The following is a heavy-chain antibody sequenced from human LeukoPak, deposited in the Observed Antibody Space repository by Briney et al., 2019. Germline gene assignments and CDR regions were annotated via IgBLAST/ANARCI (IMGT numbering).Heavy chain of an antibody. V-gene: IGHV3-15*01. J-gene: IGHJ6*02. D-gene: IGHD2-2*01. CDR1: GFTVSSNY. CDR2: IKSKTDGGTT. CDR3: TTGHIVVVPAAPYGMDV. Sequence: GGSLRLSCAASGFTVSSNYMSWVRQAPGKGLEWVGRIKSKTDGGTTDYAAPVKGRFTISRDDSKNTLYLQMNSLKTEDTAVYYCTTGHIVVVPAAPYGMDVWGQGTTVTVSS.